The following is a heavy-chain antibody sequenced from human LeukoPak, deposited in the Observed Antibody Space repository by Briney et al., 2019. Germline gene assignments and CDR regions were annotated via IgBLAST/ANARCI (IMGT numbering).Heavy chain of an antibody. CDR3: ARASYSYDINGWVPFDY. CDR2: INPNSGGT. D-gene: IGHD3-22*01. V-gene: IGHV1-2*02. CDR1: GYTFTGYY. Sequence: ASVKVSCKASGYTFTGYYMHWVRQAPGQGLEWMGWINPNSGGTNYAQKFQGRVTMTRDTSISTAYMELGRLRSDDTAVYYCARASYSYDINGWVPFDYWGQGTLVTVSS. J-gene: IGHJ4*02.